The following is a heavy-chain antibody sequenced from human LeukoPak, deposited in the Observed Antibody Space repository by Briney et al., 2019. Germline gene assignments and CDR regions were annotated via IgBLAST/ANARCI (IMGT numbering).Heavy chain of an antibody. V-gene: IGHV1-2*02. D-gene: IGHD2-15*01. CDR2: INPNSGGT. CDR1: GYTFTSYY. CDR3: ARAYCSGGSRHVANFDY. J-gene: IGHJ4*02. Sequence: ASVKVSCKASGYTFTSYYMDWVRQAPGQGLEWMGWINPNSGGTNYAQKFQGRVTMTRDTSISTAYTEMRRLRSADTAVYYSARAYCSGGSRHVANFDYWGQGTLVTVSS.